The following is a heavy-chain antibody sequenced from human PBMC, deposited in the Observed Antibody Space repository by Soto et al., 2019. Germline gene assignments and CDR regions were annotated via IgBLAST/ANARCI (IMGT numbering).Heavy chain of an antibody. V-gene: IGHV4-39*01. D-gene: IGHD3-22*01. J-gene: IGHJ4*02. CDR2: RYDDAST. CDR1: VDSIRNRNYY. Sequence: QLQLQESGPGLVKPSETLSLSCSVSVDSIRNRNYYWAWIRQPPGKGLEWIVSRYDDASTFYNQSLKRRVTRSLDTSKKQLYLKVNAVTAADTAVYYCARGVYLGPSCYYLEFWGQGTLVTVSS. CDR3: ARGVYLGPSCYYLEF.